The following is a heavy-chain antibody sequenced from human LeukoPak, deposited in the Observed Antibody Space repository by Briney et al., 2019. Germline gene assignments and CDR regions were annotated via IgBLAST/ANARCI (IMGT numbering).Heavy chain of an antibody. J-gene: IGHJ4*02. CDR3: ISPRTSSY. D-gene: IGHD2-2*01. CDR1: GFTFSSHA. Sequence: GGSLRLSCAASGFTFSSHAMSWVRQAPGKGLEWVGRIKSKIDGGTTDYAAPVKGRFIISRDDSKNTLYLQMNSLETEDTALYYCISPRTSSYWGQGTLVTVSS. CDR2: IKSKIDGGTT. V-gene: IGHV3-15*01.